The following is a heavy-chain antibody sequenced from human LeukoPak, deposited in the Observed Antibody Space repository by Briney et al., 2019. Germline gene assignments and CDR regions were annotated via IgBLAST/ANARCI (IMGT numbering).Heavy chain of an antibody. Sequence: SETLSLTCTVSGDSISSSSYCCDWIRQPPGKGLEWIGNIYNSANTHYNPSLKTRITMSVDTSKNQFSLKLNSVTAADTGIYYCARHSRSGYIGYENAFDIWGQGTMVTVSS. CDR1: GDSISSSSYC. CDR2: IYNSANT. D-gene: IGHD5-12*01. CDR3: ARHSRSGYIGYENAFDI. V-gene: IGHV4-39*01. J-gene: IGHJ3*02.